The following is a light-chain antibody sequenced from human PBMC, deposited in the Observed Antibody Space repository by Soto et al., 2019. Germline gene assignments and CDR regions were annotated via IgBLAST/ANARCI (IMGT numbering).Light chain of an antibody. Sequence: EILLTQSPGSLSVFPGERASLSGSASQNVNNRLAWYQQTAGQAPRLLISGASSRATGIPDRFSGSGSGTDFTLTISRLESDDFALYYCQQYAEGTPITFGQGTRLEIK. CDR1: QNVNNR. CDR2: GAS. CDR3: QQYAEGTPIT. V-gene: IGKV3-20*01. J-gene: IGKJ5*01.